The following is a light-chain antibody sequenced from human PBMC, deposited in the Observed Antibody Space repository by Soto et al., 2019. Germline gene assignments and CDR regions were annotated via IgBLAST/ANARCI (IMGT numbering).Light chain of an antibody. V-gene: IGLV2-8*01. CDR3: SSYAGSNKSV. CDR2: EVS. Sequence: QSALAQPPSASGSPGQSVTISCTGTSSDVGGYNYVSWYQQHPGKAPKLMIYEVSKQPSGVPDRFSGSKSGNTASLTVSGLQPEDEADYYCSSYAGSNKSVFGTGTKVTVL. J-gene: IGLJ1*01. CDR1: SSDVGGYNY.